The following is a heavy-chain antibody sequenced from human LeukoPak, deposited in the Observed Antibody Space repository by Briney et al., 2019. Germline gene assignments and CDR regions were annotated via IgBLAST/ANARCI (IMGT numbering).Heavy chain of an antibody. CDR2: IYESGST. CDR3: ARHYGP. D-gene: IGHD3-10*01. V-gene: IGHV4-39*01. J-gene: IGHJ5*02. Sequence: SETLALTCTVSGGSIRSSYYYWGWIRQPPGKGLEWVGSIYESGSTCYNPSRQSRVTLSVDTSKNQYSLKLNSVSAADTAGYYCARHYGPWGQGTLVTVSS. CDR1: GGSIRSSYYY.